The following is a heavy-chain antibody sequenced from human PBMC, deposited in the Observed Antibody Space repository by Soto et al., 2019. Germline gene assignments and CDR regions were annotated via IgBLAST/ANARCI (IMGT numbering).Heavy chain of an antibody. CDR1: GFSLITAGAG. Sequence: SGPTLVNPTQTLTLTCTFSGFSLITAGAGVGWIRQPPGKALEWLALIYWNDDTRYSPSLKSRLTVTKDTSKNQVVLRMTNRDPVDTATYYCAHRGNGNYPRDNWFDPWGQGILVTVSS. V-gene: IGHV2-5*01. CDR3: AHRGNGNYPRDNWFDP. J-gene: IGHJ5*01. CDR2: IYWNDDT. D-gene: IGHD4-17*01.